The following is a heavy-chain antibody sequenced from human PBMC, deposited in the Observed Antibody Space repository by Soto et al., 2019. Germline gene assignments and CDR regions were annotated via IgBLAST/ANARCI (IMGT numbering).Heavy chain of an antibody. D-gene: IGHD1-20*01. CDR1: GASISGSYYY. CDR3: ATSQKGYNWNYFDH. J-gene: IGHJ4*02. V-gene: IGHV4-39*01. CDR2: VFYTGFT. Sequence: SETLSLTCAVSGASISGSYYYWAWLRQSPGKGPEWIGSVFYTGFTSYNPSLESRVSVSVDTSKSQFSLKLSAVTAADTAVYYCATSQKGYNWNYFDHWGQGSLVTVSS.